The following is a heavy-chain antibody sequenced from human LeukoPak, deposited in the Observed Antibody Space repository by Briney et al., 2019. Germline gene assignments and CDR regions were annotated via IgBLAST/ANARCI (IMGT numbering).Heavy chain of an antibody. CDR1: GFTFSSYA. V-gene: IGHV4-59*01. Sequence: GSLRLSCAASGFTFSSYAMSWIRQPPGKGLEWIGYIYYRGSTNYNPTLKSRVTISVDTSKNQFSLKLSSVTAADTAVYYCARGVAAARFWFDPWGQGTLVTVSS. CDR3: ARGVAAARFWFDP. CDR2: IYYRGST. J-gene: IGHJ5*02. D-gene: IGHD2-15*01.